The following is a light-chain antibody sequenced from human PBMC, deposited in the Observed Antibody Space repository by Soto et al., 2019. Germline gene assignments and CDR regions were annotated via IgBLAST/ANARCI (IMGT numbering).Light chain of an antibody. CDR3: QKRSNWPHSIT. J-gene: IGKJ5*01. CDR2: XAS. V-gene: IGKV3-11*01. CDR1: QSVSSH. Sequence: EIGLTQSPATLSLSPGEGATLXCRASQSVSSHIDWYQQMSGQALRRLIXXASKRATGLPDRFSASWSGTDFNLTSSSLEPEDLAVYYCQKRSNWPHSITVGQGTRLEI.